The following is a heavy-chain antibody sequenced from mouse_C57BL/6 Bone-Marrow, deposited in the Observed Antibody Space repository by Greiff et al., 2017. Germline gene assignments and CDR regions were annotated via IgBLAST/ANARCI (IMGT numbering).Heavy chain of an antibody. CDR2: ISYDGGT. CDR1: GYSITSGYY. CDR3: ARVYYWDFDV. V-gene: IGHV3-6*01. J-gene: IGHJ1*03. Sequence: ESGPGLVKPSQSLSLTCSVTGYSITSGYYWNWIRQFPGNKLEWMGYISYDGGTNYNPSLKNRISITRDTSKNQFFLKLNSVTTEDTATYYCARVYYWDFDVWGTGTTVTVSS.